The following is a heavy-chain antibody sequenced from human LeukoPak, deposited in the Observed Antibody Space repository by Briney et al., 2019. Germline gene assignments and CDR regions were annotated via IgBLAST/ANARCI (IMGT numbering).Heavy chain of an antibody. CDR1: GFTFSSYG. V-gene: IGHV3-30*02. Sequence: GGSLRLSCAASGFTFSSYGMHWVRQAPGKGLEWVAFIRYDGSNKYYAHSVKGRFTISRDNSKNTLYLQMNSLRAEDTAVYYCASEYYDILTGNHRAFDIWGQGTMVTVSP. D-gene: IGHD3-9*01. CDR3: ASEYYDILTGNHRAFDI. CDR2: IRYDGSNK. J-gene: IGHJ3*02.